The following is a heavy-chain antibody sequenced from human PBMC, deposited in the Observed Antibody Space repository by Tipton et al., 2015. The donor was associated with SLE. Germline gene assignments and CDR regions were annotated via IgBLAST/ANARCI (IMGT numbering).Heavy chain of an antibody. J-gene: IGHJ6*01. CDR1: GFTFNNYW. CDR3: ARDVASVSYYGLDV. D-gene: IGHD3-10*01. Sequence: SLRLSCVASGFTFNNYWMNWVRQAPGKGLVWVSRITSDGSTTAYADFERGRFTISRDESKNTVYLQMNSLTAEDTAVYYCARDVASVSYYGLDVWGQGTTVTVSS. V-gene: IGHV3-74*01. CDR2: ITSDGSTT.